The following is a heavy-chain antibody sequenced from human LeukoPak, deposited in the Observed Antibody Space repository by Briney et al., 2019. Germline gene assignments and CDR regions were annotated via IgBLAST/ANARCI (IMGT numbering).Heavy chain of an antibody. V-gene: IGHV3-23*01. J-gene: IGHJ4*02. D-gene: IGHD4-11*01. CDR1: GFTFSSYA. CDR3: AKALSNPRGNFDY. Sequence: GGSLRLSCAASGFTFSSYAMSSVRQAPGKGLEWVSAISGSGGSTYYAGSVKGRFTISRDNSKNTLYLQMNSLRAEDTAVYYCAKALSNPRGNFDYWGQGTLVTVSS. CDR2: ISGSGGST.